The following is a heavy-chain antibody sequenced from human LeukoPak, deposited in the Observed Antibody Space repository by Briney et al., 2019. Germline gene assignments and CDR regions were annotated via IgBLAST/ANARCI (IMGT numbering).Heavy chain of an antibody. CDR3: AKDFDFGFDY. D-gene: IGHD3-10*01. V-gene: IGHV3-23*01. Sequence: PGGSLRLSCAASGFTFSSYAMSWVRQAPGEGLEWVSAISGSGGSKYYADSVKGRFTISRDNDKNTLYLQMNSLRAEDTAVYYCAKDFDFGFDYWGQGTLVTVSS. CDR1: GFTFSSYA. J-gene: IGHJ4*02. CDR2: ISGSGGSK.